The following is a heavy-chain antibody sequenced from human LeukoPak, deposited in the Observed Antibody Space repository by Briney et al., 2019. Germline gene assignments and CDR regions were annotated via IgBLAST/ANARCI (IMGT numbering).Heavy chain of an antibody. CDR1: GFTFSTYT. J-gene: IGHJ4*02. V-gene: IGHV3-64D*06. CDR2: ISHDGGTT. Sequence: GGSLRLSCSASGFTFSTYTMHWVRQAPGRGLEYISAISHDGGTTYYADSVKGRFTISRDNSKNTLYLQMSSLRVEDTALYYCAPGKFDYWGQGALVIVSS. CDR3: APGKFDY.